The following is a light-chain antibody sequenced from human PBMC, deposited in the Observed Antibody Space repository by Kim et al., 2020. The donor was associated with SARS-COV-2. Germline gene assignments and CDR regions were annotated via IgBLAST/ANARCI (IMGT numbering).Light chain of an antibody. Sequence: GTALPTSSPGTSSDVGSYNLVSWYQQHPAKAPKLMIYEVSKRPSGVSNRFSGSKSGNTASLTISGLQAEDEADYYCCSYVGSSTLVFGGGTQLTVL. CDR3: CSYVGSSTLV. V-gene: IGLV2-23*02. CDR2: EVS. J-gene: IGLJ2*01. CDR1: SSDVGSYNL.